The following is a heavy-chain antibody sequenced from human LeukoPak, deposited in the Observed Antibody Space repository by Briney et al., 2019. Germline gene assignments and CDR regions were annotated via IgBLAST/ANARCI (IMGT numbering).Heavy chain of an antibody. D-gene: IGHD1-26*01. Sequence: GGSLRLSCAASGFTFSSYSMNWVRQAPGKGLEWVLSISSSSSYIYYADSVKGRFTISRDNAKNSLYLQMNSLRAEDTAVYYCARDVGRYNWFDPWGQGTLVTVSS. CDR1: GFTFSSYS. V-gene: IGHV3-21*01. CDR3: ARDVGRYNWFDP. CDR2: ISSSSSYI. J-gene: IGHJ5*02.